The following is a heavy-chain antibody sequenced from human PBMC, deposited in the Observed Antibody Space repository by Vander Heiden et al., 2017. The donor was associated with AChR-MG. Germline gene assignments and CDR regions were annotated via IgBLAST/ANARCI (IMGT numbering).Heavy chain of an antibody. D-gene: IGHD6-19*01. J-gene: IGHJ4*02. CDR3: ARGAWLAYYFDY. CDR1: GGSISSYY. CDR2: IYYSGST. V-gene: IGHV4-59*08. Sequence: QVQLQESGPGLVKPSETLSRTCTVTGGSISSYYWSWIRQPPGKGLEWIGYIYYSGSTNYNPSLKSRVTISVDTSKNQFSLKLRSVTAADTAVYYCARGAWLAYYFDYWGQGTLVTVSS.